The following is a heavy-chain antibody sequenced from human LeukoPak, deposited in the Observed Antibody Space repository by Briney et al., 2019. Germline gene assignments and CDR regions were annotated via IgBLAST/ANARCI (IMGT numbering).Heavy chain of an antibody. V-gene: IGHV4-4*07. J-gene: IGHJ4*02. CDR1: GDSISNFY. D-gene: IGHD3-22*01. Sequence: SETLSLTCTVSGDSISNFYWSWIRQPAGKGLEWIGRIYTSGSTNYNPSLKSRVTMSVDTSKNQFSLKLSSVTAADTAVYYCAREWVGYYYDSSGYYKPFDYWGQGTLVTVSS. CDR2: IYTSGST. CDR3: AREWVGYYYDSSGYYKPFDY.